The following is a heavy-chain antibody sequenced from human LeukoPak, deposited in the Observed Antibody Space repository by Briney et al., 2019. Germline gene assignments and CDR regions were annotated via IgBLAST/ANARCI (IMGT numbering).Heavy chain of an antibody. CDR3: ARDLVPYDFWSGRLPGFDP. CDR1: GFTFSSNW. J-gene: IGHJ5*02. Sequence: GGSLRLSCAASGFTFSSNWMHWVRQAPGKGLVWVSRINEDGSTTNYADSVKGRSTIFRDNAKNTLYLQMNSLRAEDTAVYYCARDLVPYDFWSGRLPGFDPWGQGTLVTVSS. CDR2: INEDGSTT. D-gene: IGHD3-3*01. V-gene: IGHV3-74*01.